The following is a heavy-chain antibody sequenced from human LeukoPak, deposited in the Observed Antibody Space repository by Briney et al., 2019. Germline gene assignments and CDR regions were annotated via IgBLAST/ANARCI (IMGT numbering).Heavy chain of an antibody. D-gene: IGHD3-10*01. CDR3: ARGGSGISNAFDI. V-gene: IGHV4-59*01. CDR2: LYYSGST. CDR1: GGSISSYY. Sequence: SETLPLTCSVSGGSISSYYWSWIRQPPGKGLEWIGYLYYSGSTNSNPSLKSRVTMSVDTSKNQFSLKLRSVTAAGTAVYYCARGGSGISNAFDIWGQGTMVTVSS. J-gene: IGHJ3*02.